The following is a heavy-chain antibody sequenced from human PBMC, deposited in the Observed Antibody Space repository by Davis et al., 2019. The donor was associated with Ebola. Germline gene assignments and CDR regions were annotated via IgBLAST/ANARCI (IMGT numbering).Heavy chain of an antibody. Sequence: ASVKVSCKSPGYTFTSYALHWVRQAPGQRLAWMGWINAGNGNTKYSQKFQGRVTITRDTSASTAYMELSSLRSEDTAVYYCARAWITMVQGVTYYYYYYGMDVWGQGTTVTVSS. J-gene: IGHJ6*02. V-gene: IGHV1-3*01. D-gene: IGHD3-10*01. CDR1: GYTFTSYA. CDR3: ARAWITMVQGVTYYYYYYGMDV. CDR2: INAGNGNT.